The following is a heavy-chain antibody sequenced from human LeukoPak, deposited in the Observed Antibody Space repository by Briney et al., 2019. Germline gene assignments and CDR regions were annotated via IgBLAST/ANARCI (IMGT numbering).Heavy chain of an antibody. J-gene: IGHJ5*02. CDR1: GVTFSSYS. V-gene: IGHV3-21*01. Sequence: GGSLRLSCAASGVTFSSYSMNWVRQAPGKGLEWVSTISSSSSYIYYADSVRGRFTISRDNAKNSLYLQMNSLRAEDTAVYYCARDLSAAPGTGGFDPWGQGTLVTVSS. CDR2: ISSSSSYI. D-gene: IGHD6-13*01. CDR3: ARDLSAAPGTGGFDP.